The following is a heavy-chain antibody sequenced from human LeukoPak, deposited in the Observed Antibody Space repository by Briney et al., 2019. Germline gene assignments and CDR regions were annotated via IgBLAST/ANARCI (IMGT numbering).Heavy chain of an antibody. D-gene: IGHD6-19*01. CDR1: GFTFSSDA. Sequence: GASLRLSCAASGFTFSSDAMSWVHQAPGKGLNWVSTISGSGSATYYADSAKDRFTISRDNSKNTLYLQMNSLRAEDTAVYYCAKFRPDDITVAATGYFDSWGQGTLVTVSS. CDR3: AKFRPDDITVAATGYFDS. J-gene: IGHJ4*02. V-gene: IGHV3-23*01. CDR2: ISGSGSAT.